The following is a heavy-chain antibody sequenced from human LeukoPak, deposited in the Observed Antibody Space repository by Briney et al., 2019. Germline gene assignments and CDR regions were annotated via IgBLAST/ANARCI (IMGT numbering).Heavy chain of an antibody. V-gene: IGHV3-7*01. Sequence: GGSLRLSCAASGCTFSSYWMSWVRQAPGKGLEWVANIKQDGSEKYYVDSVKGRFTISRDNAKNSLYLQMNSLRAEDTAVYYCASSDFWLDYWGQGTLVTVSS. D-gene: IGHD3-3*01. J-gene: IGHJ4*02. CDR2: IKQDGSEK. CDR1: GCTFSSYW. CDR3: ASSDFWLDY.